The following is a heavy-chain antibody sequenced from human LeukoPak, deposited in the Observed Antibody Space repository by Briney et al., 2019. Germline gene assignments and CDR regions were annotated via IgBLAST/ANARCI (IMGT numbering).Heavy chain of an antibody. CDR3: ANKGVAVAPAGAFDI. J-gene: IGHJ3*02. CDR1: GFTFSSYA. Sequence: GGSLRLSCADSGFTFSSYAMSCVRPASQKGGEWVSAISGTGGSTYNAGSVKGRFTISRDNSKNTLYLQMNSLRAEDTAVYYCANKGVAVAPAGAFDIWGQGTMVTVSS. CDR2: ISGTGGST. V-gene: IGHV3-23*01. D-gene: IGHD6-19*01.